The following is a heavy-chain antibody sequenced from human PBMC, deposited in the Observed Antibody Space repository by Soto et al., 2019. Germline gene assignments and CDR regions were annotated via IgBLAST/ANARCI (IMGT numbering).Heavy chain of an antibody. J-gene: IGHJ4*02. CDR1: GFTFDSSV. D-gene: IGHD2-21*02. Sequence: QPGGSLRLSCAASGFTFDSSVMNWVRQAPGKGLEWVSGISGRSDRSYYADSVKGRFAISRDNSRYTLFLQMNSLRAEDTAVYYCAKAIYCGGDCYSGPFDYWGQGTVVTVSS. CDR3: AKAIYCGGDCYSGPFDY. CDR2: ISGRSDRS. V-gene: IGHV3-23*01.